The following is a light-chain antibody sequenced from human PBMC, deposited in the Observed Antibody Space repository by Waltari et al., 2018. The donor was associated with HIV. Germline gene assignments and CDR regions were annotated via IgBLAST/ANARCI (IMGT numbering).Light chain of an antibody. Sequence: AIRLTQSPSSFSASTGDRVTITCRASQGIGNFLAWYQQKPGKAPKVLMYSASTLQSGVPSRFNGSGSGTDFSLTIACLQADDFATYFCQRYYSYPTFGQGTKLEIK. V-gene: IGKV1-8*01. CDR3: QRYYSYPT. CDR2: SAS. CDR1: QGIGNF. J-gene: IGKJ2*01.